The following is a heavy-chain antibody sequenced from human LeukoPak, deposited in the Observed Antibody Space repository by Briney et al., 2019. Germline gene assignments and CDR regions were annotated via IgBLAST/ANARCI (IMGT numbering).Heavy chain of an antibody. J-gene: IGHJ4*02. CDR2: ISGSGGVA. Sequence: GGSLRLSCAASGFTFSSYAMSWVRQAPGKGLEWVSTISGSGGVAYYPDSVRGRFTISRDNSKNTLHLQMDSLRAEDTAIYYCAKWPEGATPKFHYWGQGTLVTVSS. CDR3: AKWPEGATPKFHY. D-gene: IGHD1-26*01. CDR1: GFTFSSYA. V-gene: IGHV3-23*01.